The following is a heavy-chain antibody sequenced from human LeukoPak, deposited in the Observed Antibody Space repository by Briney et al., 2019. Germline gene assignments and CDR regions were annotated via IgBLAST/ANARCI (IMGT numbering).Heavy chain of an antibody. CDR2: VYNSGST. J-gene: IGHJ4*02. CDR1: GGSISSANYY. V-gene: IGHV4-39*07. CDR3: ARVKDNWNVAVFDY. Sequence: SETLSLTCTVSGGSISSANYYWGWIRQPSGKGLEWIGSVYNSGSTYYNPSLKSRVIVSLHMSQNQFSLRLTSVTAADTAVYYCARVKDNWNVAVFDYWGQGTLVTVSS. D-gene: IGHD1-20*01.